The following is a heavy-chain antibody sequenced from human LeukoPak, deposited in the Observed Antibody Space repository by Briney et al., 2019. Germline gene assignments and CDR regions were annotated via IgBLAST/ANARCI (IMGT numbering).Heavy chain of an antibody. V-gene: IGHV3-23*01. CDR1: GFTFSSYA. Sequence: GGSLRLSCAASGFTFSSYAMSWVRQAPGKGLEWVSAISGSGGSTYYADSVKGRFTISRDNSKNTLYLQMNSLRAEDTAVYYCAKDRVLGWRALTKYYYMDVWGKGTTVTVSS. CDR3: AKDRVLGWRALTKYYYMDV. CDR2: ISGSGGST. D-gene: IGHD2-8*01. J-gene: IGHJ6*03.